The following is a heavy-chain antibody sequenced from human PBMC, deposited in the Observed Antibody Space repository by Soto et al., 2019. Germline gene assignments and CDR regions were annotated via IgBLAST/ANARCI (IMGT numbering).Heavy chain of an antibody. V-gene: IGHV3-21*01. CDR3: ARDNVPSDFFDY. CDR1: GFTFRSYG. J-gene: IGHJ4*02. D-gene: IGHD2-8*01. CDR2: ISSRSSYI. Sequence: GSLRLSCAASGFTFRSYGMMWVRQAPGKGLEWVSAISSRSSYIYYADSVKGRFTISRDKAKNSLYLQMNNLRAEDTAVYYCARDNVPSDFFDYWGQGTLVTVSS.